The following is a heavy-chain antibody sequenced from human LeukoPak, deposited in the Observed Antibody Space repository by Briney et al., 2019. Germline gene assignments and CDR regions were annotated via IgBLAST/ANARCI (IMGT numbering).Heavy chain of an antibody. CDR1: GLSVFSYA. D-gene: IGHD5-12*01. CDR3: AKCGNSGCHLIDY. Sequence: GGAPRLSFCASGLSVFSYAMSWGRPAPGKGLEWVSAISGRTGGTYYADSVKGRFTISRDNSKSTLYLQMDSLRAEDTAVYYCAKCGNSGCHLIDYWGQGTLVTVSS. J-gene: IGHJ4*02. CDR2: ISGRTGGT. V-gene: IGHV3-23*01.